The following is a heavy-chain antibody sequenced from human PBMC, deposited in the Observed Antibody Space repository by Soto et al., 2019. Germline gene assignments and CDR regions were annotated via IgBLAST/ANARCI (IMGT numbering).Heavy chain of an antibody. V-gene: IGHV1-18*01. J-gene: IGHJ4*02. D-gene: IGHD6-6*01. CDR1: GYTFTSYG. Sequence: GASVKVSCKASGYTFTSYGISWVRQAPGQGLEWMGWISAYNGNTNYAQKLQGRVTMTTDTSTSTAYMELRSLRSDDTAVYYCERDPNEYSSSGVFDYWGPGTLVTVYS. CDR2: ISAYNGNT. CDR3: ERDPNEYSSSGVFDY.